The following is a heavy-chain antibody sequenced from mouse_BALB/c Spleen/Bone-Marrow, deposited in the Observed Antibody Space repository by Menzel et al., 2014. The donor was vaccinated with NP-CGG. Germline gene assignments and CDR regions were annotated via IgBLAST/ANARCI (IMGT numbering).Heavy chain of an antibody. J-gene: IGHJ2*01. CDR2: IYPGNSDT. Sequence: EVQLQQSGTVLARPGASVKMSCKAPGYSFTSYWMHWVKQRPGQGLEWIGAIYPGNSDTSYNQKFKGKAKLTAVTSASTAYMELSSLTNEDSAVYYCTKEWYYGFDYWGQGTTLTVSS. CDR3: TKEWYYGFDY. CDR1: GYSFTSYW. D-gene: IGHD1-1*01. V-gene: IGHV1-5*01.